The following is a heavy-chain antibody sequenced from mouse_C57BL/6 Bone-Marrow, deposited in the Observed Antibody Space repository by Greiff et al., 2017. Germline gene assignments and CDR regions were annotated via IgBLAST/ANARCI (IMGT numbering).Heavy chain of an antibody. CDR1: GFTFSDDA. Sequence: EVQLVESGGGLVRPGGSLKLSCAASGFTFSDDAMSWVRQTPEQGLEWVGCIGDGDSDTEYAYKVKGQFTISRDNAKNKLYLQLSKLKSEDTAMYYCAREDANEGGDAMDYWGQGTSVTVSS. J-gene: IGHJ4*01. D-gene: IGHD4-1*01. CDR2: IGDGDSDT. CDR3: AREDANEGGDAMDY. V-gene: IGHV5-4*01.